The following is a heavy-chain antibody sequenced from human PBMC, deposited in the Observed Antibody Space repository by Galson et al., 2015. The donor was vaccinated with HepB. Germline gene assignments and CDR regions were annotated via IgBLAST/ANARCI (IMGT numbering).Heavy chain of an antibody. J-gene: IGHJ6*02. Sequence: SLRLSCAASGFSFSSFAMTWVRQAPGKGLEWVSAIGGSGGRTYYADSVKGRFTISRDNSKNTLYLQMSSLRAEDTAVYYCAKARRSDRPRAMDVWGQGTTVTVSS. D-gene: IGHD6-6*01. CDR1: GFSFSSFA. V-gene: IGHV3-23*01. CDR2: IGGSGGRT. CDR3: AKARRSDRPRAMDV.